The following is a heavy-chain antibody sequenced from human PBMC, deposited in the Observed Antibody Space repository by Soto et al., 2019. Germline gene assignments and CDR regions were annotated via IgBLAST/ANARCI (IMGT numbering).Heavy chain of an antibody. Sequence: EVQLVESGGGLVQPGGSLRLSCAASGFTFSSYEMNWVRQAPGKGLEWVSYISSSGSTIYYADSVKGRFTISRDNAKNSLYLQMNSLRAEDTAVYYCARVGFVLMVYAIGYYYYGMDVWGQGTTVTVSS. J-gene: IGHJ6*02. V-gene: IGHV3-48*03. CDR3: ARVGFVLMVYAIGYYYYGMDV. D-gene: IGHD2-8*01. CDR1: GFTFSSYE. CDR2: ISSSGSTI.